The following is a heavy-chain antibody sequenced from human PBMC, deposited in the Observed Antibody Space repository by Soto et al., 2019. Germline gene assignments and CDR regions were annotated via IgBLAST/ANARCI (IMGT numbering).Heavy chain of an antibody. CDR3: ARDPYSSGWYWFDP. V-gene: IGHV3-33*01. CDR1: GFTFSSYG. Sequence: GGSLRLSCAASGFTFSSYGMHWVRQAPGKGLEWVAVIWYDGSNKYYADSVKGRFTISRDNSKNTLYLQMNSLRAEDTAVYYCARDPYSSGWYWFDPWGQGTLVTVSS. D-gene: IGHD6-19*01. J-gene: IGHJ5*02. CDR2: IWYDGSNK.